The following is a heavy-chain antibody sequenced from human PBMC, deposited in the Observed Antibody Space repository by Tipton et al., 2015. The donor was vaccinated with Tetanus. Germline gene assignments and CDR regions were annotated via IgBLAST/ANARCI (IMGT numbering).Heavy chain of an antibody. J-gene: IGHJ4*02. V-gene: IGHV6-1*01. D-gene: IGHD3-10*01. CDR3: ARASVMVRGIINPYDY. CDR1: EDSVSSDSAS. CDR2: TFYRSRWFN. Sequence: GLVKPSQTLSLTCAISEDSVSSDSASWNWIRQSPSRGLEWLGQTFYRSRWFNDYAVSVKSRIIVNAATSKNQFSLHLNSVTPEDTAVYYCARASVMVRGIINPYDYWGQGTLVTVSS.